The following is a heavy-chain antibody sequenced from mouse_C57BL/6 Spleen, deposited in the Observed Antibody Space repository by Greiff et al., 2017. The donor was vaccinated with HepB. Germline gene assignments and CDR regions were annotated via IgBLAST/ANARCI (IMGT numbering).Heavy chain of an antibody. V-gene: IGHV3-6*01. CDR1: GYSITSGYY. D-gene: IGHD1-1*02. J-gene: IGHJ3*01. CDR3: ALWKGAY. Sequence: EVQVVESGPGLVKPSQSLSLTCSVTGYSITSGYYWNWIRQFPGNKLEWMGYISYDGSNNYNPSLKNRISITRDTSKNQFFLKLNSVTTEDTATYYCALWKGAYWGQGTLVTVSA. CDR2: ISYDGSN.